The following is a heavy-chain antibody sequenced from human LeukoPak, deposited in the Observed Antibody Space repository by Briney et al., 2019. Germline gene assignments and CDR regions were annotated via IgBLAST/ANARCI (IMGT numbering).Heavy chain of an antibody. CDR2: IYYSGNT. CDR3: ARDSNPAYTSSWNWFDP. J-gene: IGHJ5*02. D-gene: IGHD6-13*01. Sequence: SETLSLTCTVSGASISNYYWSWIRQSPGKGLEWIGYIYYSGNTNYNPSLKSRVTVSVDTSKNHFSLKLTSVTTADTAVYYCARDSNPAYTSSWNWFDPWGQGTLVTVSS. CDR1: GASISNYY. V-gene: IGHV4-59*01.